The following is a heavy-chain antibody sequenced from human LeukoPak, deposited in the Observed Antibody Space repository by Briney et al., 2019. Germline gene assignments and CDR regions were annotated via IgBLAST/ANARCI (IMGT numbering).Heavy chain of an antibody. CDR3: ARGLDGESFTFHY. V-gene: IGHV3-48*01. CDR1: GFTFSSYW. J-gene: IGHJ4*02. Sequence: PGGSLRLSCAASGFTFSSYWMHWVRQAPGKGLEWVSYSSGSSSAKYYADSVKGRFTISRDNAKTSVYLQMNSLRAEDTAVYYCARGLDGESFTFHYWGQGTLVTVSS. D-gene: IGHD3-10*01. CDR2: SSGSSSAK.